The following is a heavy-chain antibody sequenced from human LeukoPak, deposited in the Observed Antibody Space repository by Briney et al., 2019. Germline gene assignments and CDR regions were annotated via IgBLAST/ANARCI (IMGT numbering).Heavy chain of an antibody. CDR3: ARVYCSSTSCYLEDAFDI. J-gene: IGHJ3*02. CDR2: IYHSGSP. D-gene: IGHD2-2*01. Sequence: SETLSLTCAVSGGSISSNNWWGWVRQPPGKGLEWIGEIYHSGSPNYNPSLKSRVTISVDKSRNHFSLNLSSVTAADTAVYYCARVYCSSTSCYLEDAFDIWGQGTMVTVSS. V-gene: IGHV4-4*02. CDR1: GGSISSNNW.